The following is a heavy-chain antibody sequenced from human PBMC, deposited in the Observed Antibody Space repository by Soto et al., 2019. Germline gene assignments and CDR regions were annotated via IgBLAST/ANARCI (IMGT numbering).Heavy chain of an antibody. J-gene: IGHJ3*02. V-gene: IGHV1-8*01. CDR2: MNPNSGNT. CDR1: GYTFTSYD. Sequence: ASGKVSCKASGYTFTSYDINWVRQAPGQGLEWMGWMNPNSGNTGYAQKFQGRVTMTRNTSISTAYMELRSLRSENTAVYYCTSSHIWGWLYSNVFDIGGQGKRATVS. D-gene: IGHD3-3*01. CDR3: TSSHIWGWLYSNVFDI.